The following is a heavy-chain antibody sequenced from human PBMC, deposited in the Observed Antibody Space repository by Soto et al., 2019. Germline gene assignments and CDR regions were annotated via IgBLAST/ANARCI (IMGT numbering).Heavy chain of an antibody. V-gene: IGHV4-59*01. CDR2: IYYSGST. CDR3: ARRWGPTFDY. Sequence: WIRQPPGKGLEWIGYIYYSGSTNYNPSLKSRVTISVDTSKNQFSLKLSSVTAADTAVYYCARRWGPTFDYWGQVTLVTV. D-gene: IGHD1-26*01. J-gene: IGHJ4*02.